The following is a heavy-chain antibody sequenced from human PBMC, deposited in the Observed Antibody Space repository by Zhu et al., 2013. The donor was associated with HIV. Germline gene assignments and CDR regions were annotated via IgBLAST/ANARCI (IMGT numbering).Heavy chain of an antibody. CDR2: IIPIFGTA. Sequence: QVQLVQSGAEVKKPGASVKVSCKASGYTFTSYGISWVRQAPGQGLEWMGGIIPIFGTANYAQKFQGRVTITADESTSTAYMELSSLRSEDTAVYYCARVWRVPFGYSSAGHYDYWGQGTLVTVSS. V-gene: IGHV1-69*01. CDR1: GYTFTSYG. D-gene: IGHD6-19*01. CDR3: ARVWRVPFGYSSAGHYDY. J-gene: IGHJ4*02.